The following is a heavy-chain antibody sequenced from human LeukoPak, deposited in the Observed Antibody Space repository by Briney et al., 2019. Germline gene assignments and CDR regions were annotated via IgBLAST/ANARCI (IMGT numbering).Heavy chain of an antibody. CDR1: GGSISSGGYY. V-gene: IGHV4-31*03. CDR3: ARTTDLIAAAGTQINNWFDH. CDR2: IYYSGST. Sequence: SQTLSLTCTVSGGSISSGGYYWSWIRQHPGKGLEWIGYIYYSGSTYYNPSLKSRVTISVDTSKNQFSLKLSSVTAADTAVYYCARTTDLIAAAGTQINNWFDHWGQGTLVTVSS. J-gene: IGHJ5*02. D-gene: IGHD6-13*01.